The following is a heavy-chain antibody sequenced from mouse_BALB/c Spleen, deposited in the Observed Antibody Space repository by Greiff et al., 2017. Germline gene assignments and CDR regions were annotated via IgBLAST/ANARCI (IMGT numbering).Heavy chain of an antibody. CDR2: ISTYYGDA. D-gene: IGHD2-1*01. V-gene: IGHV1S137*01. CDR1: GYTFTDYA. J-gene: IGHJ3*01. Sequence: QVQLQQSGAELVRPGVSVKISCKGSGYTFTDYAMHWVKQSHAKSLEWIGVISTYYGDASYNQKFKGKATMTVDKSSSTAYMELARLTSEDSAIYYCARGNSLFAYWGQGTLVTVSA. CDR3: ARGNSLFAY.